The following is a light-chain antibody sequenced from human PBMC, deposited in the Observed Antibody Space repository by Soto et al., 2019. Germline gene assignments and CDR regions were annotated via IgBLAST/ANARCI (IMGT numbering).Light chain of an antibody. J-gene: IGKJ2*01. CDR1: QSVSTY. Sequence: DIQMTQSPSSLSASVGDRVTITCRASQSVSTYLHWYQQKPGKAPKLLIYAASSLQSGVPSRFTGSGSGTDFTLTISSLQPEDFGTYFCQQSYFTPVTFGQGTKVDIK. CDR2: AAS. CDR3: QQSYFTPVT. V-gene: IGKV1-39*01.